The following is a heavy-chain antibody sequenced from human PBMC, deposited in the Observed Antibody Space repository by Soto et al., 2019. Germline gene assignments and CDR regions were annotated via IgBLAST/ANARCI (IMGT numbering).Heavy chain of an antibody. D-gene: IGHD3-10*01. Sequence: PGRALRLSCAASGFTFSSHAMSWVRQAPGKGLEWVSTVSGSGGSAYYADSVKGRFTISRDNSKNTVSLEMNSLRAEDTAAYYCANMSVGSYYGSCFASWGQGTLVTVSS. CDR1: GFTFSSHA. CDR3: ANMSVGSYYGSCFAS. J-gene: IGHJ4*02. V-gene: IGHV3-23*01. CDR2: VSGSGGSA.